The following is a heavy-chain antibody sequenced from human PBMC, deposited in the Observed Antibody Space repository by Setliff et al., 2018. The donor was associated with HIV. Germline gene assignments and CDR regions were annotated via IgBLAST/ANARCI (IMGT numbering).Heavy chain of an antibody. V-gene: IGHV4-4*09. CDR3: ARHPREEPQRNYKFDS. Sequence: SETLSLTCTVSGGSISNYYWSWIRQPPGKGLEWIGYIYSPGYTNYHPSLKTRATISLDTSKSQFSLRLTSVTATDTAIYYCARHPREEPQRNYKFDSWGQGTLVTVS. J-gene: IGHJ4*02. CDR2: IYSPGYT. CDR1: GGSISNYY. D-gene: IGHD1-7*01.